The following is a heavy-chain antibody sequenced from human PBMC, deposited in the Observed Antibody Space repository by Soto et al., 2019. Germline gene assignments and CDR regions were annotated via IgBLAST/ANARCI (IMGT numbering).Heavy chain of an antibody. CDR2: ISSSSSYI. J-gene: IGHJ4*02. CDR1: GFTFSSYS. CDR3: ARDLVAGTNGFDY. D-gene: IGHD6-19*01. Sequence: GGSLRLSCAASGFTFSSYSMNWVRQAPGKGLEWVSSISSSSSYIYYADSVEGRFTISRDNAKNSLYLQMNSLRAEDTAVYYCARDLVAGTNGFDYWGQGTLVTVSS. V-gene: IGHV3-21*01.